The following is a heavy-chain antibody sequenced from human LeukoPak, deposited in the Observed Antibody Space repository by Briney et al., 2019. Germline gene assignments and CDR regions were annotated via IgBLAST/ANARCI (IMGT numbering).Heavy chain of an antibody. CDR2: IYSGGST. Sequence: GGSLRLSCAASGFTVSSNYMSWVRQAPGKGLEWVSVIYSGGSTYYADSVKGRFTISRDNSKNTLYLQMNSLRAEDTAVYYCARERRTMIEPVDYWGQGTLVTVSS. D-gene: IGHD3-22*01. CDR1: GFTVSSNY. J-gene: IGHJ4*02. V-gene: IGHV3-53*01. CDR3: ARERRTMIEPVDY.